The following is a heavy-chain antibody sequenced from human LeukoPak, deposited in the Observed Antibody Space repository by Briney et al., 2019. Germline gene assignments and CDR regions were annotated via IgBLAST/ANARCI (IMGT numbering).Heavy chain of an antibody. CDR2: INHSGST. Sequence: SETLSLTCTVSGGSISSGGYSWSWIRQPPGKGLEWIGEINHSGSTNYNPSLKSRVTISVDTSKNQFSPKLSSVTAADTAVYYCARVKGKQWLVGPLDYWGQGTLVTVSS. V-gene: IGHV4-39*07. CDR1: GGSISSGGYS. D-gene: IGHD6-19*01. J-gene: IGHJ4*02. CDR3: ARVKGKQWLVGPLDY.